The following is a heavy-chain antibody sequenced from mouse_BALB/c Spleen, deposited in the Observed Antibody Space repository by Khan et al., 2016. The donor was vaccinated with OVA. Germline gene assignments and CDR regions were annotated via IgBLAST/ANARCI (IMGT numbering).Heavy chain of an antibody. Sequence: QVQLKESGPGLVAPSQSLSITCTISGFSLTNYGVHWVRQPPGKGLEWLVLMWNDGSTTYNSALKSRLTISKDNHKSQVFLKMNSLQTDDTAMYFCARQPYYHYNIMDYWGQGTSVTVSS. V-gene: IGHV2-6-1*01. J-gene: IGHJ4*01. D-gene: IGHD2-10*01. CDR1: GFSLTNYG. CDR3: ARQPYYHYNIMDY. CDR2: MWNDGST.